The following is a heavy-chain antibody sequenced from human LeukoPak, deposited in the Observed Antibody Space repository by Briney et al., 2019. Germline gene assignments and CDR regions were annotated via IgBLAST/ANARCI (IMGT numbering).Heavy chain of an antibody. CDR1: GVSISSYY. J-gene: IGHJ4*02. V-gene: IGHV4-4*07. CDR2: IYTSGTT. Sequence: SETLSLTCTVSGVSISSYYWSWIRQPAGQGLEWIGRIYTSGTTNYNPSLKSRVAISVDTSKNQFSLKLSSVTAADTAVYYCAGERNQAVKWGQGTLVTVSS. D-gene: IGHD3-16*02. CDR3: AGERNQAVK.